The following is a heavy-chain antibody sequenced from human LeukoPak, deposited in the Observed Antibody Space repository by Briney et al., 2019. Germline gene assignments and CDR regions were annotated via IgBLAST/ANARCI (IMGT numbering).Heavy chain of an antibody. J-gene: IGHJ6*03. CDR1: GFTFSSYA. D-gene: IGHD3-3*01. V-gene: IGHV3-23*01. CDR2: ISGSGGST. Sequence: SGGSLRLSCAASGFTFSSYAMSWVRQAPGKGLEWVSAISGSGGSTYYADSVKGRFTISRDNSKNTLYLQMNSPRAEDTAVYYCAKEGSDFWSGFYYYYYVDVWGKGNTVTVSS. CDR3: AKEGSDFWSGFYYYYYVDV.